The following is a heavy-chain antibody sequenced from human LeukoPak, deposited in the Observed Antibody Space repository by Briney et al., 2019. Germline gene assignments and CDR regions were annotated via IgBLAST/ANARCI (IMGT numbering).Heavy chain of an antibody. Sequence: SMKVSCKSSGGTFSSYAISWVRQAPGQGLEWMGRIIPIFGTANYAQKFQGRVTITTDESTSTAYMELSSLRSEDTAVYYCARARGNYGDYGDYAYWGQGTLVTVSS. CDR2: IIPIFGTA. V-gene: IGHV1-69*05. CDR3: ARARGNYGDYGDYAY. D-gene: IGHD4-17*01. J-gene: IGHJ4*02. CDR1: GGTFSSYA.